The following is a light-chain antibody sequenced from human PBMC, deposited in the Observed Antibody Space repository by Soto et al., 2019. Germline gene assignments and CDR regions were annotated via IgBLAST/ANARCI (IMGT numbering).Light chain of an antibody. J-gene: IGKJ2*01. CDR2: TAS. Sequence: DFQMTQSPSSLPASVGDRVTITCRASQSISTYLNWYQMKPGKAPKILIYTASSLQSGVSSRFSGSGSGTDFTLTISSLQPEDFATYYCQQSYSAPYTFGQGTKLEI. V-gene: IGKV1-39*01. CDR1: QSISTY. CDR3: QQSYSAPYT.